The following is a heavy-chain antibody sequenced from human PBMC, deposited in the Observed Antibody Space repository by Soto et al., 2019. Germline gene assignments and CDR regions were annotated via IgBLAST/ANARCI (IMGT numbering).Heavy chain of an antibody. CDR1: GYTFTSYG. V-gene: IGHV1-18*01. CDR2: ISAYNGNT. J-gene: IGHJ3*02. Sequence: ASVKVYCTGSGYTFTSYGISWVRLATGQGLEWMGWISAYNGNTNYAQKLQGRVTMTTDTSTSTAYMELRSLRSDDTAVYYCARDPSSVAGNHDAFDIWGQGTMVTVSS. D-gene: IGHD6-19*01. CDR3: ARDPSSVAGNHDAFDI.